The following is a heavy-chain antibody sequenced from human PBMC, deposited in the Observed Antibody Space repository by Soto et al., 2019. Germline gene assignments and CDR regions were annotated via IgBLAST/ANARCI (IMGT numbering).Heavy chain of an antibody. CDR2: IYTSGST. CDR3: ARDLPKSARGWFDP. J-gene: IGHJ5*02. Sequence: SETLSLTCTVSGGSISSYYWSWIRQPAGKGLEWIGRIYTSGSTNYNPSLKSRVTMSVDTSKNQFSLKLSSVTAADTAVYYCARDLPKSARGWFDPWGQGTLVTVSS. CDR1: GGSISSYY. V-gene: IGHV4-4*07.